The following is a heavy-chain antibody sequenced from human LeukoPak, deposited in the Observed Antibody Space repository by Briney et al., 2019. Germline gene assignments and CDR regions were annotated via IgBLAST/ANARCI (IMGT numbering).Heavy chain of an antibody. V-gene: IGHV4-59*11. Sequence: SETLFLTCTVSGGSMTTQHWNWIRKTKGKGLEWIGYVFDSGRTKENPSLKSRVTLSADTSKNQLSLRLSSVTAADTAVYYCTTIKRGNIFGYFDFWGQGILVTVSS. CDR1: GGSMTTQH. CDR2: VFDSGRT. J-gene: IGHJ4*02. D-gene: IGHD5-18*01. CDR3: TTIKRGNIFGYFDF.